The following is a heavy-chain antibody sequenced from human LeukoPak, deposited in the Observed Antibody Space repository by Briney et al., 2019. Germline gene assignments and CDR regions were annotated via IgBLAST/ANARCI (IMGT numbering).Heavy chain of an antibody. J-gene: IGHJ4*02. D-gene: IGHD2-15*01. CDR2: ISSSSSTI. Sequence: GSLRLSCAASGFTFSSYSMNWVRQAPGKGLEWVSYISSSSSTIYYADSVKGRFTISRDNSKNTLYLQMNSLRAEDTAVYYCAKDLGVVVAATLGYWGQGTLVTVSS. CDR1: GFTFSSYS. CDR3: AKDLGVVVAATLGY. V-gene: IGHV3-48*01.